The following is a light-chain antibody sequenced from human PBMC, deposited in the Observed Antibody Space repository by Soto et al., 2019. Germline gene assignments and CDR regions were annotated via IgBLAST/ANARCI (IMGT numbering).Light chain of an antibody. J-gene: IGKJ4*01. CDR1: QTVSSS. CDR3: QQSFSPLLT. CDR2: EAS. Sequence: EIVLTQSPATLSLSPGERATLSFRASQTVSSSLAWYQQKPGQAPRLLIYEASNRATGIPARFSGSGSGADFTLTISSLEPEDFALYYCQQSFSPLLTFGGGTKVDIK. V-gene: IGKV3-11*01.